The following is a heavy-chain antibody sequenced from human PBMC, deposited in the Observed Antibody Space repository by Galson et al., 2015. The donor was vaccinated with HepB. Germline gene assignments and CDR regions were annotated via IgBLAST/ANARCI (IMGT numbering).Heavy chain of an antibody. D-gene: IGHD2-2*02. CDR2: INPNSGGR. Sequence: SVKVSCKASGYTFTGYYMHWVRQAPGRGLEWMGWINPNSGGRNYAQKFQGWVTMTRDTSISTAYMELSRLRSDDTAVYYCARDRQKITIRGYCSSTSCYTGFGPPYMDVWGKGTTVTVSS. CDR1: GYTFTGYY. J-gene: IGHJ6*03. V-gene: IGHV1-2*04. CDR3: ARDRQKITIRGYCSSTSCYTGFGPPYMDV.